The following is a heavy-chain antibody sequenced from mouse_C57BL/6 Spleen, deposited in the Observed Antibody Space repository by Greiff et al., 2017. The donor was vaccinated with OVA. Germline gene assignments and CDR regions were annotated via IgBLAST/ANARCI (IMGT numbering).Heavy chain of an antibody. CDR3: TTSYSNDPFAY. V-gene: IGHV14-4*01. D-gene: IGHD2-12*01. CDR2: IDPDDGDT. J-gene: IGHJ3*01. Sequence: VQLQQSGAELVRPGASVNLSCTASGFNFTVDYMLWVKQRPDQGLEWIGWIDPDDGDTENVSKFQGKATITADTTSNTAYLQLSSLSSEDTAVYYYTTSYSNDPFAYWGQGTLVTVSA. CDR1: GFNFTVDY.